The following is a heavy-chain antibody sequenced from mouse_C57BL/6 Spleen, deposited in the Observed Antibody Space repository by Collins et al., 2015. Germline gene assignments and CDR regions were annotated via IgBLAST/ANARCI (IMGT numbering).Heavy chain of an antibody. Sequence: QGLEWIGNINPSNGGTNYNEKFKSKATLTVDKSSSTVYMQLSSLTSEDSAVYYCARRRDSNYDYAMDYWGQGTSVTVSS. CDR2: INPSNGGT. J-gene: IGHJ4*01. V-gene: IGHV1-53*01. CDR3: ARRRDSNYDYAMDY. D-gene: IGHD2-5*01.